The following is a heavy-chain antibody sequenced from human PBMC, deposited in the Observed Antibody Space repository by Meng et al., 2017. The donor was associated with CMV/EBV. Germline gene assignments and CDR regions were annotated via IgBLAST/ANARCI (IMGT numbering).Heavy chain of an antibody. CDR1: GYTFTIYG. Sequence: GVKKAGASGKVSCNASGYTFTIYGISWVQQAPGQGLEWRGWISAYNGNTNYAQKLQGRVTMTTDTSTSTAYMELRSLRSDDTAVYYCARVGVGATWYFDYWGQGTLVTVSS. V-gene: IGHV1-18*01. D-gene: IGHD1-26*01. J-gene: IGHJ4*02. CDR3: ARVGVGATWYFDY. CDR2: ISAYNGNT.